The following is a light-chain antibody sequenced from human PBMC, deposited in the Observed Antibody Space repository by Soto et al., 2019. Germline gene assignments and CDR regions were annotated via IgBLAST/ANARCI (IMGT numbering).Light chain of an antibody. Sequence: EIVMTQSPATLSVSPGERATLSCRASHSVSSNLAWYHQKPGQAPRLLIYGASTRATGIPARFSGSGSGTEFTLTISSLQSEDFAVYYCQQDNNWPWTFGQGTKVEIK. CDR1: HSVSSN. CDR3: QQDNNWPWT. CDR2: GAS. J-gene: IGKJ1*01. V-gene: IGKV3-15*01.